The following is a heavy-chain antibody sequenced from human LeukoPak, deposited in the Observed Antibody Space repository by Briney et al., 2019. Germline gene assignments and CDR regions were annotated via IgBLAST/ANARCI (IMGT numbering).Heavy chain of an antibody. CDR2: INHSGST. CDR1: GGSFSGYY. D-gene: IGHD3-22*01. V-gene: IGHV4-34*01. Sequence: SETLSLTCAVYGGSFSGYYWSWSRQPPGKGLEWIGEINHSGSTNYNPSLKSRVTISVDTSKNQFSLKLNSVTAADTAVYYCARALDSSGFSCFQHWG. CDR3: ARALDSSGFSCFQH. J-gene: IGHJ1*01.